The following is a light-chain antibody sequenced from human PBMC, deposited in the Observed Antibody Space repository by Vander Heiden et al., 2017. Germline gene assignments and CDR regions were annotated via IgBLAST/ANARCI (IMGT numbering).Light chain of an antibody. Sequence: EIVSTQSPATLSLSPGERATLSCRASQSVSSYLAWYQQKPGQAPRLLIYDASNRATGISARFSGRGYGTHFTLTISSLEPEDFAVYYCQHRSNSPHMSTFAQGTKLEIK. CDR2: DAS. J-gene: IGKJ2*01. V-gene: IGKV3-11*01. CDR3: QHRSNSPHMST. CDR1: QSVSSY.